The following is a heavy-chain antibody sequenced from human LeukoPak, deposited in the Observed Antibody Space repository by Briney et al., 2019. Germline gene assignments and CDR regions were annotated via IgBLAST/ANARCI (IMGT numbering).Heavy chain of an antibody. CDR3: ARHHGDYGDNNWFDP. J-gene: IGHJ5*02. D-gene: IGHD4-17*01. CDR1: GYTFTGYY. Sequence: ASVKVSCKASGYTFTGYYMHWVRQAPGQRLEWMGWINPNSGGTNYAQKFQGRVTMTRDTSISTAYMELSRLRSDDTAVYYCARHHGDYGDNNWFDPWGQGTLVTVSS. V-gene: IGHV1-2*02. CDR2: INPNSGGT.